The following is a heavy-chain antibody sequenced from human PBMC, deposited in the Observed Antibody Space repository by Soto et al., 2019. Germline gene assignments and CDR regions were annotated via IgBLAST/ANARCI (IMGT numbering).Heavy chain of an antibody. CDR3: AAPPRY. Sequence: SETLSLTCTVSGGSINSYSWNWVRQPPGKGLEWIGYIYYSGTTNYNPSLKSRVTISVDTSKNQFSLKLTSVTAADTAVYYCAAPPRYWGQGTLVTVSS. D-gene: IGHD6-6*01. CDR2: IYYSGTT. CDR1: GGSINSYS. J-gene: IGHJ4*02. V-gene: IGHV4-59*01.